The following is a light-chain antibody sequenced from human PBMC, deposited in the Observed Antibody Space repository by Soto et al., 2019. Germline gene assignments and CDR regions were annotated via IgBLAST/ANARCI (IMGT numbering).Light chain of an antibody. Sequence: DVVMTQSPLSLPVTLGQAASISCRSSQSLVSRDGNTYFNWFYQRPGHSPRRLIYEVSNRDSGVPDRFSGSGSGTDFTLKISRVEAEDVGVYYCMQGTHWPYTFGQGTKLEIK. J-gene: IGKJ2*01. CDR1: QSLVSRDGNTY. V-gene: IGKV2-30*01. CDR3: MQGTHWPYT. CDR2: EVS.